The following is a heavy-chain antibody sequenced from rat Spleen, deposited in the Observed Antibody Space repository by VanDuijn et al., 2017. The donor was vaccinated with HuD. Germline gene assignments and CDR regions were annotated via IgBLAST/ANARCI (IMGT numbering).Heavy chain of an antibody. D-gene: IGHD4-5*01. J-gene: IGHJ4*01. V-gene: IGHV5-29*01. CDR2: INYDGRST. Sequence: EVQLVESDGGLVQPGRSLKLSCAASGFIFSDHYVAWVRQTPTEGLEWVATINYDGRSTFYRDSVRDRFTISRDNGKSILYLQLNSLRYEDTATYYCGRHGRGKTTYYYVMDAWGQGTSVTVSS. CDR3: GRHGRGKTTYYYVMDA. CDR1: GFIFSDHY.